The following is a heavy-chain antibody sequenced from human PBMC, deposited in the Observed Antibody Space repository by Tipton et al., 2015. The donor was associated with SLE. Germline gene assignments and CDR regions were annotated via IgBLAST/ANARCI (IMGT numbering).Heavy chain of an antibody. Sequence: TLSLTCAVSGGSISSGGYSWSWIRQPPGKGLEWIGYINHSGSTNYNPSLKSRVTISVDTSKNQFSLKLSSVTAADTAVYYCARGGAVAAFDYWGQGTLVTVSS. CDR1: GGSISSGGYS. J-gene: IGHJ4*02. CDR3: ARGGAVAAFDY. D-gene: IGHD6-19*01. CDR2: INHSGST. V-gene: IGHV4-30-2*01.